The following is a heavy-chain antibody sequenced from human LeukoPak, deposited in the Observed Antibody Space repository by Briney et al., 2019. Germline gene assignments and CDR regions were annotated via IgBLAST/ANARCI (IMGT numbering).Heavy chain of an antibody. D-gene: IGHD6-19*01. J-gene: IGHJ4*02. CDR3: ARDLKRGYSSGRYSWGTGSSNDY. Sequence: ASVKVSCKASGYTFTNYGINWVRQAPGQGLEWMGWISAYNGNTNYEQKFQGRVTMTTDTSTSTAYMELRSLRSDDTAVYYCARDLKRGYSSGRYSWGTGSSNDYWGQGTLVTVSS. V-gene: IGHV1-18*01. CDR2: ISAYNGNT. CDR1: GYTFTNYG.